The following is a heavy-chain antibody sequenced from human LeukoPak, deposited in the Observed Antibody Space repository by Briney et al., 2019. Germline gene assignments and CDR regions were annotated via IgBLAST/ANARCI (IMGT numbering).Heavy chain of an antibody. CDR3: TTDYYDYVWGSYRPDY. CDR1: GFTFSNAW. Sequence: GGSLRLSCAASGFTFSNAWMTWVRQAPGQGLEWVARIKSKTDGETTDYAAPVKGRFTISRDDSKNTLYLQMNSLKTEDTAVYYCTTDYYDYVWGSYRPDYWGQGTLVTVSS. D-gene: IGHD3-16*02. J-gene: IGHJ4*02. V-gene: IGHV3-15*01. CDR2: IKSKTDGETT.